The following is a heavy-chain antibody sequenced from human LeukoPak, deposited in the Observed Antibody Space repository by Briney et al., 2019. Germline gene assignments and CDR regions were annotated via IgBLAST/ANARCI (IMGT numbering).Heavy chain of an antibody. CDR2: IYYSGST. V-gene: IGHV4-59*11. D-gene: IGHD3-22*01. J-gene: IGHJ6*03. Sequence: SETLSLTCTVSSGSIRSHYWSWIRQPPGKGLEWLGYIYYSGSTTYNPSLKSRVSISVDTSNNQVSLDLSSVTAADTAVYYCARGPPFHDSSGYSAGYYYYMDVWGKGTTVTVSS. CDR3: ARGPPFHDSSGYSAGYYYYMDV. CDR1: SGSIRSHY.